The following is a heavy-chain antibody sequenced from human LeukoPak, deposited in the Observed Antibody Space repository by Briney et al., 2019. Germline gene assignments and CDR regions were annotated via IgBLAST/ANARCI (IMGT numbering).Heavy chain of an antibody. D-gene: IGHD6-25*01. J-gene: IGHJ4*02. CDR3: AREEAATPSDFDY. Sequence: ASVKVSCKASGYTFTGYFMHWVRQAPGQGLEWMGWIETNSGGTKYAQKFQGRVTMTRDTSISTAYMELTRLRSDDTAVYYCAREEAATPSDFDYWGQGTLVTVSS. CDR2: IETNSGGT. CDR1: GYTFTGYF. V-gene: IGHV1-2*02.